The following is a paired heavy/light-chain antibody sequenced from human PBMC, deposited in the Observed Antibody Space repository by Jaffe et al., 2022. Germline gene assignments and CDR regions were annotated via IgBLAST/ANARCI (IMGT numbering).Light chain of an antibody. CDR3: QQYYSYPLVT. Sequence: AIRMTQSPSSFSASTGDRVTITCRASQGISSYLAWYQQKPGKAPKLLIYAASTLQSGVPSRFSGSGSGTDFTLTISCLQSEDFATYYCQQYYSYPLVTFGQGTKLEIK. J-gene: IGKJ2*01. CDR2: AAS. V-gene: IGKV1-8*01. CDR1: QGISSY.
Heavy chain of an antibody. J-gene: IGHJ3*02. V-gene: IGHV3-48*03. CDR2: ISSSGSTI. Sequence: EVQLVESGGGLVQPGGSLRLSCAASGFTFSSYEMNWVRQAPGKGLEWVSYISSSGSTIYYADSVKGRFTISRDNAKNSLYLQMNSLRAEDTAVYYCASPLRDTAMVPQEAFDIWGQGTMVTVSS. CDR3: ASPLRDTAMVPQEAFDI. CDR1: GFTFSSYE. D-gene: IGHD5-18*01.